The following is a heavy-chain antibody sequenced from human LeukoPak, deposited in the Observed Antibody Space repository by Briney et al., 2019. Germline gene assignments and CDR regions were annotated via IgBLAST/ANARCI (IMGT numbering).Heavy chain of an antibody. CDR1: GGSMSPYH. CDR2: IYYSGST. D-gene: IGHD6-6*01. Sequence: KPSETLSLTCTVSGGSMSPYHWSWIRQPPGKGLEYIGYIYYSGSTNFNPALKSRVTISVDTSKKQFSLKLTSVTAADTAVYYCARVLSTIAARPFDYWGQGVLVTVSS. V-gene: IGHV4-59*01. J-gene: IGHJ4*02. CDR3: ARVLSTIAARPFDY.